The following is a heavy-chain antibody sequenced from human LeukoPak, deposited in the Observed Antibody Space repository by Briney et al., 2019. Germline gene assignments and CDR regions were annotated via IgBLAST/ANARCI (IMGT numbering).Heavy chain of an antibody. J-gene: IGHJ3*02. D-gene: IGHD2-21*02. V-gene: IGHV5-51*01. CDR3: ARQAGAYCGGDCRDDAFDI. Sequence: GESLKISCKGSGYSSTSYWIGWVRQMPGKGLEWMGIIYPGDSDTRYSPSFQGQVTISADKSISTAYLQWSSLKASDTAMYYCARQAGAYCGGDCRDDAFDIWGQGTMVTVSS. CDR1: GYSSTSYW. CDR2: IYPGDSDT.